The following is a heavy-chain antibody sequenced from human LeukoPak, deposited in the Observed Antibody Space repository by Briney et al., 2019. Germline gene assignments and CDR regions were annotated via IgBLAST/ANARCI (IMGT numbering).Heavy chain of an antibody. Sequence: GGSLRLSCAASGFTFSSYAMSWVRQAPGKGLEWVSAISGSGGSTYYADSVKGRFTISRDNSKNTLYLQMNSLRAEDTAVYYCAKAYDFWSGYFPFDYWGQGTLVIVSS. D-gene: IGHD3-3*01. J-gene: IGHJ4*02. CDR1: GFTFSSYA. CDR3: AKAYDFWSGYFPFDY. V-gene: IGHV3-23*01. CDR2: ISGSGGST.